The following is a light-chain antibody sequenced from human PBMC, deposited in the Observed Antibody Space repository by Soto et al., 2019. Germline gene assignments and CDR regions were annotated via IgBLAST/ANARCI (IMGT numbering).Light chain of an antibody. CDR3: QQASNFPLT. V-gene: IGKV1-12*01. Sequence: DIQMPQSPSSVSASVGDRVTITCRASQDISSWLAWFQQRPGRAPKLMIYAASTLQSGVPSRFSGRGSGTVFTLTLSSLQPEDFGTYYCQQASNFPLTFGGGTKVENK. CDR1: QDISSW. CDR2: AAS. J-gene: IGKJ4*01.